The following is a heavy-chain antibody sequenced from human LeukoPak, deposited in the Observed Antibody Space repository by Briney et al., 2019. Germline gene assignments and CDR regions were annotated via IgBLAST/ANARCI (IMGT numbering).Heavy chain of an antibody. Sequence: ASVKVSCKASGYTFISYGLNWVRQAPGQGLEWMGWISGYTGDTNYAQKLQGRVTMTTDSSTSTAYMELRSPRSDDTAVYYCARDVEIVSYYGMDVWDQGTTVTVSS. CDR1: GYTFISYG. CDR3: ARDVEIVSYYGMDV. J-gene: IGHJ6*02. D-gene: IGHD2-21*01. CDR2: ISGYTGDT. V-gene: IGHV1-18*01.